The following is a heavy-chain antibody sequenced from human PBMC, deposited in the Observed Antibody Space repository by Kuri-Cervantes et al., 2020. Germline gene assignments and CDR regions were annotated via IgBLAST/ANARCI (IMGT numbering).Heavy chain of an antibody. CDR3: ARVRGVGSYAYVAD. Sequence: SLKISCAASGFTFDDYAMHWVRQAPGKGLEWVSGISWNSGSIGYADSVKGRFTISRDNAKNSVYLQMNSLRAEDTAVYYCARVRGVGSYAYVADWGQGILVTVSS. J-gene: IGHJ4*02. CDR1: GFTFDDYA. D-gene: IGHD3-16*01. CDR2: ISWNSGSI. V-gene: IGHV3-9*01.